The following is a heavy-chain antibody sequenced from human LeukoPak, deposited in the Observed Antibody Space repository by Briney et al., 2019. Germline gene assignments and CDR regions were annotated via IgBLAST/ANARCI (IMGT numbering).Heavy chain of an antibody. CDR3: AREKLWFGEFPFDS. CDR2: ISTKNGYT. CDR1: GYTFTDYL. Sequence: ASVKVSCKASGYTFTDYLINWVRQAPGQGLEWVGSISTKNGYTKLAQKFQGRVAMTKDTSANTIYMDLKSLTFDDTAVYYCAREKLWFGEFPFDSWGQGTLVSVSS. D-gene: IGHD3-10*01. J-gene: IGHJ4*02. V-gene: IGHV1-18*01.